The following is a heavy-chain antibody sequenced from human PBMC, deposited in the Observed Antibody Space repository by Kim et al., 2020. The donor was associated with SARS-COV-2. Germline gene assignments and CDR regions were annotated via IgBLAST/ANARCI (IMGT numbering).Heavy chain of an antibody. Sequence: GGSLRLSCAASGFSLGDYWMNWVRQAPGKGLEWVANIKQDGTDKHYVDSVKGRFTISRDNAKNSLYLQMNSVRAEDTAVYYCARWTSTSYYWGQGTLVTV. CDR2: IKQDGTDK. D-gene: IGHD2-2*01. CDR3: ARWTSTSYY. CDR1: GFSLGDYW. V-gene: IGHV3-7*01. J-gene: IGHJ4*02.